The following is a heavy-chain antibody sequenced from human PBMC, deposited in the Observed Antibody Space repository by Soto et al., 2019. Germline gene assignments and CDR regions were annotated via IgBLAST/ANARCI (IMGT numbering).Heavy chain of an antibody. V-gene: IGHV4-39*01. CDR3: ARQSCSGGSCYYYYYYMDV. CDR2: IYYSGST. J-gene: IGHJ6*03. Sequence: SETLSLTCTVSGGSISSSSYYWGWIRQPPGKGLEWIGSIYYSGSTYYSPSLKSRVTISVDTSKNQFSLKLSSVTAADTAVYYCARQSCSGGSCYYYYYYMDVSGKGTTVTVSS. CDR1: GGSISSSSYY. D-gene: IGHD2-15*01.